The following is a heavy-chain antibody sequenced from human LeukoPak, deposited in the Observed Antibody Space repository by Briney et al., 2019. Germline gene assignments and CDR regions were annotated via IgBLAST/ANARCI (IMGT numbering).Heavy chain of an antibody. D-gene: IGHD1-1*01. CDR2: ISYDGSNK. Sequence: GGSLRLSCAASGFTFSSYGMHWVRQAPGKGLEWVAVISYDGSNKYYADSVKGRFTTSRDNSKNTLYLQMNSLRAEDTAVYYCAKDDDIRGGYGMDVWGQGTTVTVSS. CDR1: GFTFSSYG. J-gene: IGHJ6*02. V-gene: IGHV3-30*18. CDR3: AKDDDIRGGYGMDV.